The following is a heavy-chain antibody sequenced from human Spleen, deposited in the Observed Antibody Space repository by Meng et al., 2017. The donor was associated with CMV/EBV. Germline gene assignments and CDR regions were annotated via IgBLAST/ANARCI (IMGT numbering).Heavy chain of an antibody. CDR2: ISYDGSNK. V-gene: IGHV3-30-3*01. Sequence: SGFPFSSYAMHWVRQAPGKGLEWVAVISYDGSNKYYADSMKGRFTISRDNSKNTLYLQMNSLRAEDTAVYYCASTSPSGSYYAFDYWGQGTLVTVSS. CDR3: ASTSPSGSYYAFDY. J-gene: IGHJ4*02. CDR1: GFPFSSYA. D-gene: IGHD1-26*01.